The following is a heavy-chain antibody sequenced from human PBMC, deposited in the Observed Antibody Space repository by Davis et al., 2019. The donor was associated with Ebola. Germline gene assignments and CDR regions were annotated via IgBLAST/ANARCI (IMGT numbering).Heavy chain of an antibody. J-gene: IGHJ4*02. CDR1: GYTFTGYH. D-gene: IGHD2-15*01. CDR3: ARGGRDIVVVVAATGFDY. Sequence: AASVKVSCKASGYTFTGYHMHWVRQAPGQGLEWMGWINPNSGGTNYAQKFQGWVTMTRDTSIRTAYMELSRLRSDDTAVYYCARGGRDIVVVVAATGFDYWGQGTLVTVSS. V-gene: IGHV1-2*04. CDR2: INPNSGGT.